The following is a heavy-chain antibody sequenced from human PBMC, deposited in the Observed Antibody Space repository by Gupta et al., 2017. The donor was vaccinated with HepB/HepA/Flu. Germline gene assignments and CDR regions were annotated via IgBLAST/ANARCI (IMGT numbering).Heavy chain of an antibody. Sequence: EVQLVESGGGLVKPGGSLRLSCAASGFTFSNAWMSWVRQAPGKGLEWVGRIKSKTDGGTTDYAAPVKGRFTISRDDSKNTLYLQMNSLKTEDTAVYYCTTVHSGLRWGPYWYFDLWGRGTLVTVSS. V-gene: IGHV3-15*01. J-gene: IGHJ2*01. CDR3: TTVHSGLRWGPYWYFDL. CDR1: GFTFSNAW. D-gene: IGHD4-17*01. CDR2: IKSKTDGGTT.